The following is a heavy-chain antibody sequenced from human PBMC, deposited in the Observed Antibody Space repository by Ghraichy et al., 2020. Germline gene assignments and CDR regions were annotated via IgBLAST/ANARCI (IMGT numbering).Heavy chain of an antibody. CDR1: GFTFSVCA. V-gene: IGHV3-21*01. CDR2: ITHTSTYI. CDR3: ARDASGWSRDY. J-gene: IGHJ4*02. D-gene: IGHD6-19*01. Sequence: GESLNISCAASGFTFSVCAMTWVRQAPGKGLEWVSTITHTSTYIYYADSVKGRFTVSRDNAKTSLYLEMNSLRADDTAVYYCARDASGWSRDYWGQGTLVTVSS.